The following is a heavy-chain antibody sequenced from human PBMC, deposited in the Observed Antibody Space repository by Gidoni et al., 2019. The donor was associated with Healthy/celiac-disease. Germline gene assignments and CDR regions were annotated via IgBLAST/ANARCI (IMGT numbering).Heavy chain of an antibody. V-gene: IGHV3-33*01. Sequence: QVHLVESGGGVVQPGRSLRLSCAASGFTFSSYCMHWVRQAPGKGREWVEVIWYDGSNKYYEDSVKGRLTIYRENSKNTLYLQMNSLRAEETAVYYCARDSYDSSGYYFYWYFDLWGRGTLVTVSS. CDR3: ARDSYDSSGYYFYWYFDL. CDR1: GFTFSSYC. CDR2: IWYDGSNK. J-gene: IGHJ2*01. D-gene: IGHD3-22*01.